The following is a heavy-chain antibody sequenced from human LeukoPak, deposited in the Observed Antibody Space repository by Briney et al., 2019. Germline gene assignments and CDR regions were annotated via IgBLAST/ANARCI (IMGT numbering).Heavy chain of an antibody. J-gene: IGHJ6*03. CDR3: ARGRSSSYYYYYYMDV. D-gene: IGHD3-16*02. CDR1: GESISGYY. V-gene: IGHV4-34*01. CDR2: INHSGST. Sequence: SETLSLTCAVYGESISGYYWSWMRQPPGRGVEGMGEINHSGSTNYNPSLKSRVTISVDTSKNQFSLKLSSVTAADTAVYYCARGRSSSYYYYYYMDVWGKGTTVTVSS.